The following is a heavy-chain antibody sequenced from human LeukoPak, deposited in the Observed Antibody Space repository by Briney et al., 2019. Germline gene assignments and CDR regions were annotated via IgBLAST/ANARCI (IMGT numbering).Heavy chain of an antibody. CDR1: GFTVSSNY. D-gene: IGHD6-13*01. CDR2: ISYDETNE. V-gene: IGHV3-30*18. Sequence: GGSLRLSCAASGFTVSSNYMSWVRQAPGKGLEWVAVISYDETNEYYEDSVKGRFTISRDYSKNTLYLQMNSLRAEDTAVYYCAKDLVSSTYYYGMDVWGQGTTVTVSS. CDR3: AKDLVSSTYYYGMDV. J-gene: IGHJ6*02.